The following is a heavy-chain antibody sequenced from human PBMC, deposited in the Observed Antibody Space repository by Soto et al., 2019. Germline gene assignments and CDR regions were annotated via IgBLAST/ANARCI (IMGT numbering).Heavy chain of an antibody. V-gene: IGHV3-64*01. Sequence: GGSLRLSCAASGFTFSSYAMHWVRQAPGKGLEYVSAISSNGGSTYYANSVKGRFTISRDNSKNTLYLQMGSLRAEDMAVYYCARAPYGDYVFCDYWGQGTLVTVSS. J-gene: IGHJ4*02. CDR1: GFTFSSYA. CDR2: ISSNGGST. D-gene: IGHD4-17*01. CDR3: ARAPYGDYVFCDY.